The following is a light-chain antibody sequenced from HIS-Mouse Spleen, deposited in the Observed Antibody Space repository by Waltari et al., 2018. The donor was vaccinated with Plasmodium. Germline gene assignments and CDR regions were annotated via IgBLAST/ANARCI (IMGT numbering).Light chain of an antibody. Sequence: DIVMTQSPDSLAVSLGERATINCKSSQRVSYSSNNKNYLAWYQQKPGQPPKLLIYWSSTRESGVPDRFSGSGSGTDFTLTISSLQAEDVAVYYCQQYYSTPFTFGPGTKVDIK. CDR2: WSS. J-gene: IGKJ3*01. CDR1: QRVSYSSNNKNY. V-gene: IGKV4-1*01. CDR3: QQYYSTPFT.